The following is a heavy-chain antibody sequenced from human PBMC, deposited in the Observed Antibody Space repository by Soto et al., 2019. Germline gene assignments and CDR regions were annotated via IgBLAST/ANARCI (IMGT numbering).Heavy chain of an antibody. CDR1: GFTFVSYG. CDR2: ISYDGSNK. CDR3: AGGMELGDGHEYYGLYV. V-gene: IGHV3-30*03. J-gene: IGHJ6*02. D-gene: IGHD1-7*01. Sequence: SLRLSCAASGFTFVSYGMHWVCPAPGKGLEWVAVISYDGSNKYYADSVQGRFTISRDNSKNTLYLQMNSLGSEDTAVYFCAGGMELGDGHEYYGLYVWGQGTSVTVSS.